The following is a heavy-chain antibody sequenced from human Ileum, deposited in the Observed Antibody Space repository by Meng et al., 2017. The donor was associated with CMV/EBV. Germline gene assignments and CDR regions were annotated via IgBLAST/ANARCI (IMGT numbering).Heavy chain of an antibody. CDR2: IRPSNGDT. D-gene: IGHD5-12*01. Sequence: ASVKVSCKASGYTFTDHYMHWVRQAPGQGLEWMGWIRPSNGDTYYSHNFQGRVTMTRDTSISTAYMELSRLISDDTAVYYRASVTYSSYNDFDFWGQRTRVTVSS. V-gene: IGHV1-2*07. J-gene: IGHJ4*02. CDR1: GYTFTDHY. CDR3: ASVTYSSYNDFDF.